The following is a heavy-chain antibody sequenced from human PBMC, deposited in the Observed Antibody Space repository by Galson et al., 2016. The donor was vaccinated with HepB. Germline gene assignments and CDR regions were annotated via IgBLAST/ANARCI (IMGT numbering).Heavy chain of an antibody. D-gene: IGHD1-7*01. Sequence: SLRLSCAASGFTFSRFGMHWVRQAPGKGLEWVAGISYDGSNKYYGDSVKGRFTISRDNSKNTLYLQMSSLRAEDTAVYYCAKQGGSGTTGDHWGQGTLVTSSS. CDR2: ISYDGSNK. CDR1: GFTFSRFG. CDR3: AKQGGSGTTGDH. J-gene: IGHJ4*02. V-gene: IGHV3-30*18.